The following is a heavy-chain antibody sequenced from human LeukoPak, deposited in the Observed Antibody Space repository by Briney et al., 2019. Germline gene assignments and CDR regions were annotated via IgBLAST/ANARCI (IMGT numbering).Heavy chain of an antibody. Sequence: PGGSLRLSCAASGFTFSDYYMSWIRQAPGKGLEWVSYINSGDSTVYYADSVKGRFTISRDNAKNSLYLQMNSLRAEDTAVYYCARNQRRLDYWGQGTLVTVSS. CDR3: ARNQRRLDY. CDR2: INSGDSTV. D-gene: IGHD1-14*01. CDR1: GFTFSDYY. J-gene: IGHJ4*02. V-gene: IGHV3-11*01.